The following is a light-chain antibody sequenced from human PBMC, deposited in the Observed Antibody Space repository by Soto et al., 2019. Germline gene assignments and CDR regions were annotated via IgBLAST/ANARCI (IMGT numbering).Light chain of an antibody. J-gene: IGKJ1*01. CDR3: QQFTGSPWT. CDR1: QSVSSRY. V-gene: IGKV3-20*01. Sequence: EIVLMQSPDTLSWSPVEVAARAFMASQSVSSRYLAWYQQKPGKAPRLLIYGASRRATGIPDRFSGSGSGTDLTLTISRLEPEDFAVYYCQQFTGSPWTFGQGTKVDIK. CDR2: GAS.